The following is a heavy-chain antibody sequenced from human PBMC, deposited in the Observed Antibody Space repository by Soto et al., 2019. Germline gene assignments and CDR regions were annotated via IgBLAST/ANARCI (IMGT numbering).Heavy chain of an antibody. D-gene: IGHD3-22*01. CDR1: GYSISSGSY. J-gene: IGHJ4*01. CDR2: IYHGGTT. CDR3: AKAHVMVVADSTFDY. V-gene: IGHV4-38-2*02. Sequence: PSETLSLTCTVSGYSISSGSYWGWIRQPPGKGPEWIASIYHGGTTFYNPSLKSRVTVSVDKSNNQFSLKLRSVTAADTAVYYCAKAHVMVVADSTFDYWGHGTLVTAPQ.